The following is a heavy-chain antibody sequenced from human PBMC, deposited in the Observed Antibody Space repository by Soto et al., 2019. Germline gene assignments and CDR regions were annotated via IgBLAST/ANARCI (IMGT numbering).Heavy chain of an antibody. D-gene: IGHD3-22*01. V-gene: IGHV5-51*01. J-gene: IGHJ3*02. CDR3: ARYYYDSGGSVDAFDT. CDR1: GYSFTSYW. Sequence: PGESLKISCKGSGYSFTSYWIGWVRQMPGKGLEWMGIIYPGDSDTRYSPSFQGQVTISADKSITTAYLQWSSLKASDTARYYCARYYYDSGGSVDAFDTWDKGKTVTV. CDR2: IYPGDSDT.